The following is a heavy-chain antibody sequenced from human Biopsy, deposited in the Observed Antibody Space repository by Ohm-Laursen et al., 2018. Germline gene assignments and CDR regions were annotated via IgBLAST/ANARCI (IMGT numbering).Heavy chain of an antibody. J-gene: IGHJ6*02. V-gene: IGHV3-21*01. CDR1: VFIFSTYT. CDR3: ARESALKWYQSLSYFNGMDV. CDR2: ISRRSSDI. Sequence: SLRLSCSASVFIFSTYTMIWVRQAPGEGLEWVASISRRSSDIYYADSEKGRFTISRDNAKNSLCLHMNSLRAEDTAVYYCARESALKWYQSLSYFNGMDVWGQGTPVTVSS. D-gene: IGHD2-2*01.